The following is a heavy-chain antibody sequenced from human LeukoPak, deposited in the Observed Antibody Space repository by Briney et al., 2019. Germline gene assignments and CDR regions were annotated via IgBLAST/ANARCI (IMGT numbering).Heavy chain of an antibody. CDR2: ISYDGSTI. D-gene: IGHD2-8*01. CDR3: AKDLATKYALDY. CDR1: GFTFSSNA. Sequence: GGSLRLSCAASGFTFSSNAMHWVRQAPGRGLEWVAFISYDGSTIYYADSVKGRFTISRDNSKNTLSLQIHSLRAEDTAVYYCAKDLATKYALDYWGQGTLVTVSS. V-gene: IGHV3-30*18. J-gene: IGHJ4*02.